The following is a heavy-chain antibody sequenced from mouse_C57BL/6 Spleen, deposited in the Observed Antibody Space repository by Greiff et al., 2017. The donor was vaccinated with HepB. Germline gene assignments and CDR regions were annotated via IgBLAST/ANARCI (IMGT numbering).Heavy chain of an antibody. D-gene: IGHD1-1*01. Sequence: QVQLQQSGPELVKPGASVKISCKASGYAFSSSWMNWVKQRPGKGLEWIGRIYPADGDTNYNGKFKGKATLTADKSSSTAYMQLSSLTSEDSAVYFCARGGTTDFDYWGQGTTLTVSS. CDR2: IYPADGDT. CDR3: ARGGTTDFDY. CDR1: GYAFSSSW. J-gene: IGHJ2*01. V-gene: IGHV1-82*01.